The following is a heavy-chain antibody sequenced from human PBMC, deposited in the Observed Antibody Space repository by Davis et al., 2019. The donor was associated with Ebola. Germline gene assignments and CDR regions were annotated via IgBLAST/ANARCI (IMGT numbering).Heavy chain of an antibody. J-gene: IGHJ4*02. V-gene: IGHV3-30-3*01. D-gene: IGHD6-13*01. Sequence: GGSLRLSCTASEFIFSNYAMHWVRQAPGRGLEWVAVTSYDGSRKYHADSVKGRFTISKDNSKNTLYLQMNNLRTEDTAVYYCAKVVSSSWSIEYWGQGTLVTVSS. CDR1: EFIFSNYA. CDR2: TSYDGSRK. CDR3: AKVVSSSWSIEY.